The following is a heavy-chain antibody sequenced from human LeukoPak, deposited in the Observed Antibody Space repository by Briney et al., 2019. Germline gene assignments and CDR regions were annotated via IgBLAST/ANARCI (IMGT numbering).Heavy chain of an antibody. J-gene: IGHJ4*02. CDR2: VSGSGGDT. CDR3: AKVSSHTYGDYDY. Sequence: GGSLRHSCAASGFTFRSYAMTWVRQAPGKGLEWVSVVSGSGGDTYYADSVKGRFTVSRDNSKNTLFLQMSTLRPEDTAVYYCAKVSSHTYGDYDYWGQGTLLTVSS. CDR1: GFTFRSYA. D-gene: IGHD4-17*01. V-gene: IGHV3-23*01.